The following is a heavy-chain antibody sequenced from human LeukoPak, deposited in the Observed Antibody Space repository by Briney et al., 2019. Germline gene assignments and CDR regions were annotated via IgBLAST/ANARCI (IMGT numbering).Heavy chain of an antibody. CDR2: IYYSGST. CDR1: GGSFSGYY. V-gene: IGHV4-59*01. J-gene: IGHJ6*03. CDR3: ARGKSSTSYYYYYYYMDV. Sequence: SETLSLTCAVYGGSFSGYYWSWIRQPPGKGLEWIGYIYYSGSTNYNPSLKSRVTISVDTSKNQFSLKLSSVTAADTAVYYCARGKSSTSYYYYYYYMDVWGKGTTATISS. D-gene: IGHD2-2*01.